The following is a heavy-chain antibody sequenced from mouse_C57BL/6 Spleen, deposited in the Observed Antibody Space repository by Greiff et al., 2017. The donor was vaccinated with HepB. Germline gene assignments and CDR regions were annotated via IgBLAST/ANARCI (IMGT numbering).Heavy chain of an antibody. CDR3: ASFPTVVPYYFDY. J-gene: IGHJ2*01. V-gene: IGHV1-81*01. CDR1: GYTFTSYG. Sequence: QVQLKQSGAELARPGASVKLSCKASGYTFTSYGISWVKQRTGQGLEWIGEIYPRSGNTYYNEKFKGKATLTADKSSSTAYMELRSLTSEDSAVYFCASFPTVVPYYFDYWGQGTTLTVSS. CDR2: IYPRSGNT. D-gene: IGHD1-1*01.